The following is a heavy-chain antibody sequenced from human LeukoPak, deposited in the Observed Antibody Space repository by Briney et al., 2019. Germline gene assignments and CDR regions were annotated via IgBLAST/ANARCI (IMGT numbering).Heavy chain of an antibody. V-gene: IGHV3-30*18. CDR2: ISYVGNNK. CDR1: GFTFSSYG. J-gene: IGHJ4*02. D-gene: IGHD6-13*01. CDR3: AKDLDIGAAGYYFDY. Sequence: GRSLRLSCAASGFTFSSYGMHWVRQAPGKGLEWVAVISYVGNNKYYADSVKGRFTISRDNSKNTLYLQMNSLRPEDTAVYYCAKDLDIGAAGYYFDYWGQGTLVTVSS.